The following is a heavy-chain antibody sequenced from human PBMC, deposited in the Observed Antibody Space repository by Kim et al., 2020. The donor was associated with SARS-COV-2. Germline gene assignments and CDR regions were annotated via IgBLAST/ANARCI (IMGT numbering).Heavy chain of an antibody. CDR2: ISYSGRT. J-gene: IGHJ6*03. CDR1: GGSISSNDYY. CDR3: ARGIFGVVIIPYYYYYMVV. V-gene: IGHV4-39*01. Sequence: SETLSLTCTVSGGSISSNDYYWDWIRQPPGKGLEWIGSISYSGRTYYNPSLKSRVTISVDTSKNQISLKLSSVTAADTGVYYCARGIFGVVIIPYYYYYMVVWGEGTTVTVSS. D-gene: IGHD3-3*01.